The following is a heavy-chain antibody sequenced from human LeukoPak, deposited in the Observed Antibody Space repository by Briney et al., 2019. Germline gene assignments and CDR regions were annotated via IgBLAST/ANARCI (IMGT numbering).Heavy chain of an antibody. D-gene: IGHD6-19*01. CDR1: GGTFSSYA. CDR3: AREAAVAGTYYYGMDV. J-gene: IGHJ6*02. CDR2: IIPIFGTA. V-gene: IGHV1-69*13. Sequence: SVKVSCKASGGTFSSYAISWVRQAPGQGLEWMGGIIPIFGTANYAQKFQGRVTITADESTSTAYMELSSLRSEGTAVYYCAREAAVAGTYYYGMDVWAKGPRSPSP.